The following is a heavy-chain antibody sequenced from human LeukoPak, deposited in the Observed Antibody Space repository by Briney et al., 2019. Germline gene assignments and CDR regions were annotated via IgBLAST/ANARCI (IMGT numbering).Heavy chain of an antibody. CDR1: GYTFTSYG. CDR2: ISAYNGNT. J-gene: IGHJ4*02. D-gene: IGHD3-22*01. CDR3: ARGSYYYDSSGYYYFDY. V-gene: IGHV1-18*01. Sequence: VSVKVSCKASGYTFTSYGISWVRQAPGQGLEWMGWISAYNGNTNYAQKLQGRVTMTTDTSTSTAYMELRSLRSDDTAVYYCARGSYYYDSSGYYYFDYWGQGTLVTVSS.